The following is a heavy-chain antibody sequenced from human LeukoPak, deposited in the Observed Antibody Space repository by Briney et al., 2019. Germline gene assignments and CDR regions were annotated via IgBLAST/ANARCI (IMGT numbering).Heavy chain of an antibody. Sequence: PSQTLSLTCAVSGGSISSGGYSWSWIRQPPGKGLEWIGYIYHSGSTYYNPSLKSRVTISVDRSKNQFSLKLSSVTAADTAVYYCARGWSYGRLGGTFDYWGQGTLVTVSS. J-gene: IGHJ4*02. CDR3: ARGWSYGRLGGTFDY. D-gene: IGHD4-17*01. CDR1: GGSISSGGYS. V-gene: IGHV4-30-2*01. CDR2: IYHSGST.